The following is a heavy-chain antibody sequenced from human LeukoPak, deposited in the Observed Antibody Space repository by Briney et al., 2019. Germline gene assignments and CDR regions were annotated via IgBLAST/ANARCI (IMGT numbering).Heavy chain of an antibody. V-gene: IGHV5-51*01. J-gene: IGHJ4*02. CDR3: ARPTSVVTAIPYYFDY. D-gene: IGHD2-21*02. CDR1: GYTFTSYW. Sequence: GESLKISCKASGYTFTSYWIGWVRQMPGKGLEWMGIIYPGDSDTRYSPSFQGQVTISGDNSISTAYLQWSSLKASDTAMYYCARPTSVVTAIPYYFDYWGQGTLVTVSS. CDR2: IYPGDSDT.